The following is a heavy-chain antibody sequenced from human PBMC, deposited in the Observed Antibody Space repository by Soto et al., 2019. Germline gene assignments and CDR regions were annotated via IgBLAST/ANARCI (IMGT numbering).Heavy chain of an antibody. CDR3: ARGPGGPDGPGDY. CDR2: INAGNGNT. CDR1: GYTFTSYA. J-gene: IGHJ4*02. V-gene: IGHV1-3*01. Sequence: QVQLVQSGAEVKKPGASVKVSCKASGYTFTSYAMRWVRQAPGQRLEWMGWINAGNGNTKYSQKFQGRVTITRDTSASTAYMELSSLRSEDTAVYYCARGPGGPDGPGDYWGQRTLVTVSS. D-gene: IGHD2-15*01.